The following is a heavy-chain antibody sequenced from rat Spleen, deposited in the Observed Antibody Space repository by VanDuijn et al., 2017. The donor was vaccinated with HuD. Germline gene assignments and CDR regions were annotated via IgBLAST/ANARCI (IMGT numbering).Heavy chain of an antibody. J-gene: IGHJ2*01. D-gene: IGHD1-11*01. Sequence: EVQLVESGGGLVQPGRSLKLSCAASGFTFSSFPMAWVRQAPKKGLEWVASISPSGGSIYYPDSVKGRFTISRDNAQNTLYLQMNSLRSEDTATYYCTRGEEAIGGYWGQGVMVTVSS. CDR3: TRGEEAIGGY. V-gene: IGHV5-46*01. CDR1: GFTFSSFP. CDR2: ISPSGGSI.